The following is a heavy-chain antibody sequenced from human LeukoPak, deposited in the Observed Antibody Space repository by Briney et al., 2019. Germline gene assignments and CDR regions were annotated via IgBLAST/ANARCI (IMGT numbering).Heavy chain of an antibody. CDR3: ARGSSGWYYFDY. CDR2: INPNSGGT. Sequence: ASVKISCKASGYTFTGYYMHWVRQAPGQGLEWMGRINPNSGGTNYAQKFQGRVTMTRATSISTAYMELSRLRSDDTAVYYCARGSSGWYYFDYWGQGTLVTVSS. D-gene: IGHD6-19*01. V-gene: IGHV1-2*06. J-gene: IGHJ4*02. CDR1: GYTFTGYY.